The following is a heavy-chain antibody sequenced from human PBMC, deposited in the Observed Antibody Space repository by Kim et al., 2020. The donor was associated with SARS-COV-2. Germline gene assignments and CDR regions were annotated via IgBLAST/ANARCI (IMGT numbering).Heavy chain of an antibody. V-gene: IGHV3-11*01. CDR3: ARAQRFIYYYYYMDV. Sequence: DSWKGRFTIYRDNAKNSLYLQMNRLRAEDTAVYYCARAQRFIYYYYYMDVWGKGTTVTVSS. J-gene: IGHJ6*03. D-gene: IGHD3-10*01.